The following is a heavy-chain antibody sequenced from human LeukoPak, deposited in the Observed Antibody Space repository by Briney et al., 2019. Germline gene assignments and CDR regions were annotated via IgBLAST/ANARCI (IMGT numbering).Heavy chain of an antibody. J-gene: IGHJ6*03. CDR2: INSDGSST. CDR3: ATPTVAYYYYYMDV. D-gene: IGHD2-15*01. Sequence: GGSLRLSCAASGFTFSSYWMHWVRQAPGKGLVWVSRINSDGSSTSYADSVKGRFTISRDNAKNTLYLQMNSLRAEDTAVYYCATPTVAYYYYYMDVWGKGTTVTVSS. V-gene: IGHV3-74*01. CDR1: GFTFSSYW.